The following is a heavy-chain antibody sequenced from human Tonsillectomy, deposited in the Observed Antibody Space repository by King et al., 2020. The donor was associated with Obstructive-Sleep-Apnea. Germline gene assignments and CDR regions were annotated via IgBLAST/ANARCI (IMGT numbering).Heavy chain of an antibody. Sequence: QLQESGPGLVKPSETLSLTCTVSGDSIRTNNYWGWVRQTPGQVLEWIGSISYTGDTYYNPSLKSRVTISFYTSTHQFSLNFSSMTAADTAVSYCARETGDSSGYYHDSWGQGTLVHVSS. CDR1: GDSIRTNNY. V-gene: IGHV4-39*07. J-gene: IGHJ4*02. CDR2: ISYTGDT. D-gene: IGHD3-22*01. CDR3: ARETGDSSGYYHDS.